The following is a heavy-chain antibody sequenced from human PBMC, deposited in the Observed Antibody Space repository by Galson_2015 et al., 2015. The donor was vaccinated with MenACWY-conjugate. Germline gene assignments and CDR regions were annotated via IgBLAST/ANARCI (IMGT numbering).Heavy chain of an antibody. J-gene: IGHJ4*02. V-gene: IGHV3-7*04. Sequence: SLRLSCAASGFTFSLYWVTWVRQAPGKGLEWVANIKEEGSETYYIDSVTGRFIISRDNAKKSLDLQMNSLRAEDTAVYYCARIPVGDSYFVFWGRGALVTVSS. CDR3: ARIPVGDSYFVF. D-gene: IGHD2-21*02. CDR2: IKEEGSET. CDR1: GFTFSLYW.